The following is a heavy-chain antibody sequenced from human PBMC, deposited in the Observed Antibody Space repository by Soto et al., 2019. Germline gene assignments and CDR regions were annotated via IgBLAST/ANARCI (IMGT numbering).Heavy chain of an antibody. V-gene: IGHV1-46*01. Sequence: QVQLVQSGAEVKKPGASVKVSCKASGYIFTDYSMHWVRQAPDQGIEWMGVVNPSGGSTNYAQKSEDRLTKIKDTSTNTVDIDLSSLTSKDTAVYYCAREEDCSDGICYSEYFQRWGQGNLVTGSS. CDR1: GYIFTDYS. D-gene: IGHD2-15*01. J-gene: IGHJ1*01. CDR3: AREEDCSDGICYSEYFQR. CDR2: VNPSGGST.